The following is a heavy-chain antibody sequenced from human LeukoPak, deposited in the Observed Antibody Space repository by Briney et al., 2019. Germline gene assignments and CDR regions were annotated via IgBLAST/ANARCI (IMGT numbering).Heavy chain of an antibody. CDR1: GGSSSGYY. CDR2: INHSGST. J-gene: IGHJ5*02. D-gene: IGHD3-10*01. Sequence: PSETLSLTCAVYGGSSSGYYWSWIRQPPGKGLEWIGEINHSGSTNYNPSLKSRVTISVDTSKNQFSLKLSSVTAADTAVYYCARGPPPRITMVRGISWFDPWGQGTLVTVSS. V-gene: IGHV4-34*01. CDR3: ARGPPPRITMVRGISWFDP.